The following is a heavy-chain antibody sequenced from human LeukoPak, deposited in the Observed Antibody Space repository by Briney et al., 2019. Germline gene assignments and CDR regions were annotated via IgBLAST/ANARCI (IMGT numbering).Heavy chain of an antibody. CDR2: INQDGSEK. J-gene: IGHJ4*02. V-gene: IGHV3-7*05. D-gene: IGHD1/OR15-1a*01. CDR1: GFTLSRYW. Sequence: GGGLRLSCAASGFTLSRYWMSWVRQAPGKGLEWVANINQDGSEKNYVDSVKGRFTISRDNAKNSLYLQMNSLRAEDTAVYYCARAYRTDYWGQGTLVTVSS. CDR3: ARAYRTDY.